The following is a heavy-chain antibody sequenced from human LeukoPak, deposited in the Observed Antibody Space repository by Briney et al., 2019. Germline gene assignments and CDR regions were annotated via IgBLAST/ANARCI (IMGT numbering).Heavy chain of an antibody. CDR2: IRYDGSNK. V-gene: IGHV3-30*02. Sequence: GGSLRLSCAASGFTFSSYWMHWVRQAPGKGLEWVAFIRYDGSNKYYADSVKGRFTISRDNSKNTLYLQMNSLRAEDTAVYYCAKVDEYYYGSGSSYSPDYWGQGTLVTVSS. J-gene: IGHJ4*02. CDR1: GFTFSSYW. D-gene: IGHD3-10*01. CDR3: AKVDEYYYGSGSSYSPDY.